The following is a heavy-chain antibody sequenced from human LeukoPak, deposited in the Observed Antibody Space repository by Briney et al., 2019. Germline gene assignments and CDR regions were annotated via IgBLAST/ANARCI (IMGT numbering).Heavy chain of an antibody. CDR2: ISSDGSTT. CDR1: GFPFSSYW. J-gene: IGHJ5*02. D-gene: IGHD6-13*01. Sequence: GSLRLSCAASGFPFSSYWMHWVRQAPGKGLVWVSRISSDGSTTTYADSVKGRFTISRDNAKNTLYLQMNSLRAEDTAVYYCARRRAAAGLGNWFDPWGQGTLVTVSS. V-gene: IGHV3-74*01. CDR3: ARRRAAAGLGNWFDP.